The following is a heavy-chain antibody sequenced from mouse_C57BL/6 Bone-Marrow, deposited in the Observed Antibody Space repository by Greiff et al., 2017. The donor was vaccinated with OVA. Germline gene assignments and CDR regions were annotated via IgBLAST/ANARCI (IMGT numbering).Heavy chain of an antibody. CDR3: AREGLRRAWFAY. Sequence: VQLQQPGAELVKPGASVKLSCKASGYTFTSYWMHWVKQRPGRGLEWIGRIDPGSGGTKYNEKFKGKATLTVDKPSSTAYMQLSSLTSEDSAVYYCAREGLRRAWFAYWGQGTLVTVSA. CDR2: IDPGSGGT. D-gene: IGHD2-4*01. V-gene: IGHV1-72*01. J-gene: IGHJ3*01. CDR1: GYTFTSYW.